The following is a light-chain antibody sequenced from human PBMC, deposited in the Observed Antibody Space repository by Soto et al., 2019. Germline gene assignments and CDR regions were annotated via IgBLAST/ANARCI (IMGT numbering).Light chain of an antibody. CDR1: RNDVDGYNY. J-gene: IGLJ1*01. CDR2: EVS. Sequence: QSVLTQPASVSGSPGQSITISCTGTRNDVDGYNYVSWYQQHPDKAPKILIYEVSNRPAGVSNRFSGSKSGNTASLTISGLQAEDEADYYCSSSTSDSTYVFGIGTKLTVL. V-gene: IGLV2-14*01. CDR3: SSSTSDSTYV.